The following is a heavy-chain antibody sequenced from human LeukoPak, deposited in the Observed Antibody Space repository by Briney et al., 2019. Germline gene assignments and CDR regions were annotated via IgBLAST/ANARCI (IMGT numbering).Heavy chain of an antibody. Sequence: GGSLRLSCAASGFTFSDYYMSWVRQAPGKGLEWVSAISGSGGYTYYADSVKGRFTISRDNSKNTLYLQMNSLRAEDTAVYYCANGYCSGGSCYYYYMDVWGKGTTVTVSS. D-gene: IGHD2-15*01. CDR3: ANGYCSGGSCYYYYMDV. CDR1: GFTFSDYY. V-gene: IGHV3-23*01. J-gene: IGHJ6*03. CDR2: ISGSGGYT.